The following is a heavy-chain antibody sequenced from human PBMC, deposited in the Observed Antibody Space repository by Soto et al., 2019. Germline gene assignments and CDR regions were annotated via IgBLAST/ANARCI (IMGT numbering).Heavy chain of an antibody. CDR2: IYYSGST. J-gene: IGHJ4*02. D-gene: IGHD6-13*01. Sequence: PSETLSLTCTVSGGSISSSSYYWGWIRQPPGKGLEWIGSIYYSGSTYYNPSLKSRVTISVDTSKNQFSLKLSSVTAADTAVYYGARTYRSSWYYFDYWGQGTLVTVSS. CDR1: GGSISSSSYY. V-gene: IGHV4-39*01. CDR3: ARTYRSSWYYFDY.